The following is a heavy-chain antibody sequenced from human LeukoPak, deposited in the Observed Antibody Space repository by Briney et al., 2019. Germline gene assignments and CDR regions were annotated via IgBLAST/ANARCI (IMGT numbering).Heavy chain of an antibody. Sequence: ASVKVSCKASGYTFTGYYMHWVRQAPGQGLEWMGRINSNSGGTNYAQKFQGRVTMTRDTSISTAYMELSRLRSDDTAVYYCARGGLSTVTTTRASGNYYYYGMDVWGQGTTVTVSS. J-gene: IGHJ6*02. V-gene: IGHV1-2*06. CDR1: GYTFTGYY. CDR3: ARGGLSTVTTTRASGNYYYYGMDV. D-gene: IGHD4-11*01. CDR2: INSNSGGT.